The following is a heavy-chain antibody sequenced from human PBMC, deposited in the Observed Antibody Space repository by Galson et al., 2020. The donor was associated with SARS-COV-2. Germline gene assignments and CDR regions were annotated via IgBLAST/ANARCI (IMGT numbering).Heavy chain of an antibody. D-gene: IGHD6-19*01. V-gene: IGHV3-30*04. J-gene: IGHJ4*02. CDR2: ISYDGSNK. Sequence: EWVAVISYDGSNKYYVDSVKGRFTISRDNSKNTLYLQMNSLRAEDTAVYYCARDDSYSSGWYVYFDYWGQGTLVTVSS. CDR3: ARDDSYSSGWYVYFDY.